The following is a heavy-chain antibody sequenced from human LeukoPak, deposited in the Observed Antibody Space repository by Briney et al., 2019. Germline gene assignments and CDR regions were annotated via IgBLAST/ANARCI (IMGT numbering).Heavy chain of an antibody. V-gene: IGHV3-30*02. D-gene: IGHD2-2*01. Sequence: GGSLRLSCAATGFTFSSYGMHWVRQAPGKGLEWVAFIRNDGSNKYYADSVKGRFTISRDNSKNTLYLQMNSLRAEDTAVYYCAKLEDYCSSTSCYQNFDYWGQGTLVTVSS. CDR2: IRNDGSNK. J-gene: IGHJ4*02. CDR3: AKLEDYCSSTSCYQNFDY. CDR1: GFTFSSYG.